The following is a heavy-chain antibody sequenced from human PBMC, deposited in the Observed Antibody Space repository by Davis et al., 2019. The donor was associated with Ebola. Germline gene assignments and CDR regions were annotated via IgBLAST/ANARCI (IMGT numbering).Heavy chain of an antibody. CDR2: MKGDGSLK. CDR3: AREVVGYSYASDY. J-gene: IGHJ4*02. Sequence: GESLKISCVVSGFSFDNSWMTWVRQAPGKGLEWVANMKGDGSLKNYVDSVKGRFTISRDNAKNSLYLQMNSLRAEDTAVYYCAREVVGYSYASDYWGQGTLVTVSS. V-gene: IGHV3-7*01. CDR1: GFSFDNSW. D-gene: IGHD5-18*01.